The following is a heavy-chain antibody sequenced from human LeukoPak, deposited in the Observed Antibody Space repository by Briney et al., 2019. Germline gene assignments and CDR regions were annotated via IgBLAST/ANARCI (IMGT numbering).Heavy chain of an antibody. CDR3: SELGTKGYFDY. D-gene: IGHD7-27*01. CDR1: GYTFTGYY. CDR2: INPNSGGT. Sequence: ASVKVSCKASGYTFTGYYMHWVRQAPGQGLEWMGWINPNSGGTNYAQKFQGRVTLTRDASISTAYMELSRLKSGDTAVYYWSELGTKGYFDYWGQGTLVTVSS. J-gene: IGHJ4*02. V-gene: IGHV1-2*02.